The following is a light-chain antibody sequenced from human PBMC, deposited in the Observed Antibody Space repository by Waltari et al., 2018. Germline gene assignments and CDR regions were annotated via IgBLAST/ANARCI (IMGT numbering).Light chain of an antibody. CDR1: ESIASN. CDR3: QQYNDWPPIYT. Sequence: EIVVTQSPATLSVSPGEGATLSCRASESIASNLAWYQHKPGQAPRLLIYDASTRATGVPARFSGSGSGAEFTLTISSLQSEDFAVYFCQQYNDWPPIYTFGQGTKLEIK. J-gene: IGKJ2*01. V-gene: IGKV3-15*01. CDR2: DAS.